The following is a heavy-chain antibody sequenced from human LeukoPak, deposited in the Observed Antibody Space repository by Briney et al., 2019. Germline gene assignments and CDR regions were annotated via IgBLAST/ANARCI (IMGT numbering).Heavy chain of an antibody. CDR1: GFTFSSYG. J-gene: IGHJ6*04. CDR2: ISYDGSNK. CDR3: AKESHNYYYYHMDV. V-gene: IGHV3-30*18. D-gene: IGHD3-10*01. Sequence: GGSLRLSCAASGFTFSSYGMHWVRQAPGKGLEWVAVISYDGSNKYYADSVKGRFTISRDNSKNTLYLQMHSLRAEDTAVYYCAKESHNYYYYHMDVWGKGTTVTVSS.